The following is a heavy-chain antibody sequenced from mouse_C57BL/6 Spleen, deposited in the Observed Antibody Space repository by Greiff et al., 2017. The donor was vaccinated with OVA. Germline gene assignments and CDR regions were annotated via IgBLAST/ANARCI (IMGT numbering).Heavy chain of an antibody. V-gene: IGHV7-3*01. CDR2: IRNKANGYTT. D-gene: IGHD1-1*01. Sequence: EVQLVESGGGLVQPGGSLSLSCAASGFTFTDYYMSWVRQPPGKALEWLGFIRNKANGYTTEYSASVKGRFTISRDNSQSILYLQMNALRAEDSATYYCARYNYGSSYCFDYWGKGTTLTVSS. CDR1: GFTFTDYY. CDR3: ARYNYGSSYCFDY. J-gene: IGHJ2*01.